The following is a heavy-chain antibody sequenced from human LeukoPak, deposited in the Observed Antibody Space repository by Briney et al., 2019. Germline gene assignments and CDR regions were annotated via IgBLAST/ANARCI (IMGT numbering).Heavy chain of an antibody. CDR2: INPSGGST. J-gene: IGHJ6*02. CDR3: ARSPIVVVTASPEEKNYYYYYGMDV. D-gene: IGHD2-21*02. CDR1: GYTFTSYY. Sequence: ASVKVSCKASGYTFTSYYMRWVRQAPGQGLEWMGIINPSGGSTSYAQKFQGRVTMTRDTSTSTVYMELSSLRSEDTAVYYCARSPIVVVTASPEEKNYYYYYGMDVWGQGTTVTVSS. V-gene: IGHV1-46*01.